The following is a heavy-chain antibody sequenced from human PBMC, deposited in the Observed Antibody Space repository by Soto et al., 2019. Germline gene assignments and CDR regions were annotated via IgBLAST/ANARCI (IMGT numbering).Heavy chain of an antibody. CDR1: CGSLSSGGYY. J-gene: IGHJ4*02. D-gene: IGHD3-10*01. CDR3: ARGVTLVRGVIHTPYFDY. CDR2: IYYSGST. V-gene: IGHV4-31*03. Sequence: TLSLTCTVSCGSLSSGGYYWGWVRPHPREGLEWIGYIYYSGSTYYNPSLKSRVTISVDTSKNQFSLKLSSVTAADTAVYYCARGVTLVRGVIHTPYFDYWGQGTLVTVSS.